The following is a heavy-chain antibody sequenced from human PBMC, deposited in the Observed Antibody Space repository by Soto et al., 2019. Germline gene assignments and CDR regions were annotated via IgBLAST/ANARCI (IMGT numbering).Heavy chain of an antibody. CDR1: CGSIISGDYY. CDR3: ARDGLPKPDYYYYGMDV. Sequence: SETLSLTCTFSCGSIISGDYYWSWIRQPPGKGLEWIGYVYYSGSTYYNPSLKSRVTISVDTSKNQFSLKLSSVTAADTAVYYCARDGLPKPDYYYYGMDVWGQGTTVTVSS. J-gene: IGHJ6*02. V-gene: IGHV4-30-4*01. CDR2: VYYSGST.